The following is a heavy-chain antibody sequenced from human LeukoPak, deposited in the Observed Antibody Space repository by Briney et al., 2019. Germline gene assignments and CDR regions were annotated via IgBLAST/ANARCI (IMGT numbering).Heavy chain of an antibody. CDR1: GGSISSSSYY. J-gene: IGHJ6*02. CDR2: IYYSGST. V-gene: IGHV4-39*07. CDR3: ARGGTTVTTHYYYGMDV. D-gene: IGHD4-17*01. Sequence: SETLSLTCTVSGGSISSSSYYWGWIRQPPGKGLEWIGSIYYSGSTYYNPSLKSRVTISVDTSKNQFSLKLSSVTAADTAVYYCARGGTTVTTHYYYGMDVWGQGTTVTVSS.